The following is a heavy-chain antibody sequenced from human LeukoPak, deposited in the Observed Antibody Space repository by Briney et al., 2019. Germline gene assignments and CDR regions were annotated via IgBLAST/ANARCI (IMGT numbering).Heavy chain of an antibody. Sequence: GESLKISWKCSGYSFTNYWIGWVRQMPGKGLAWMGIIYPGDSDTRDSPSFQGQVTISADMSISTAYLQWSSLKASDTAMYYCARRGSGWTVDYWGQGTLVTVSS. CDR1: GYSFTNYW. CDR3: ARRGSGWTVDY. D-gene: IGHD6-19*01. J-gene: IGHJ4*02. CDR2: IYPGDSDT. V-gene: IGHV5-51*01.